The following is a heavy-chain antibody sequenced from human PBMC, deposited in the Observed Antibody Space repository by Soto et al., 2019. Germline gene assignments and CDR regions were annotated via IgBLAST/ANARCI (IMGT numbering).Heavy chain of an antibody. CDR3: ARGLLARRYYYGSGSYYTGWFDP. V-gene: IGHV4-34*01. CDR2: INQRGST. D-gene: IGHD3-10*01. Sequence: SETLSLTCAVYGGSFRGYYWSWMRQPPGRGLEWIGEINQRGSTNYNPSLKSRVTISVDTSKNQFSLKLSSVTAADTAVYYCARGLLARRYYYGSGSYYTGWFDPWGQGTLVTVSS. J-gene: IGHJ5*02. CDR1: GGSFRGYY.